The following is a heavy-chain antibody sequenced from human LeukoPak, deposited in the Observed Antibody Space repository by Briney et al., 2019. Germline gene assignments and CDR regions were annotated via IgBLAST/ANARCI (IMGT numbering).Heavy chain of an antibody. CDR2: ISSSRSYI. Sequence: PGGSLRLSCAASGFTFSSYSMNWVRQAPGKGLEWVSSISSSRSYIYYADSVKGRFTISRDNAKNSLYLQMNSLRAEDTAVYYCARAGGSPPGVWGKGTTVTVSS. D-gene: IGHD4-23*01. V-gene: IGHV3-21*01. CDR1: GFTFSSYS. CDR3: ARAGGSPPGV. J-gene: IGHJ6*04.